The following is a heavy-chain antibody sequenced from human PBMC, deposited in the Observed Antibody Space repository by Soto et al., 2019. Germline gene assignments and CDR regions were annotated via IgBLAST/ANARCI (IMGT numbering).Heavy chain of an antibody. J-gene: IGHJ4*02. CDR1: GGSFSGYY. D-gene: IGHD2-15*01. CDR3: ARAPNRGVLGYCSGGSCYPTTPNRLDY. Sequence: SETLPLTCAVYGGSFSGYYWSWIRQPPGKGLEWIGEINHSGSTNYNPSLKSRVTISVDTSKNQFSLKLSSVTAADTAVYYCARAPNRGVLGYCSGGSCYPTTPNRLDYWGQGTLVTVSS. V-gene: IGHV4-34*01. CDR2: INHSGST.